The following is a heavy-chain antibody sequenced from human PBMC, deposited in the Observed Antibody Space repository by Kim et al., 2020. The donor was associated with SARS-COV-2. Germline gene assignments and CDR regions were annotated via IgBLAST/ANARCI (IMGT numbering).Heavy chain of an antibody. V-gene: IGHV3-21*01. CDR3: AREGIAADWFDP. Sequence: YYAASVKGRFTISRDNAKNSLYLQMNSLRAEDTAVYYCAREGIAADWFDPWGQGTLVTVSS. J-gene: IGHJ5*02. D-gene: IGHD6-25*01.